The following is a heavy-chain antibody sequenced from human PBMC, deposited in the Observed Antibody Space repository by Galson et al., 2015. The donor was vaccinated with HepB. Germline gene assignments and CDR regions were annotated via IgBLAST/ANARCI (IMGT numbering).Heavy chain of an antibody. CDR3: AKQAHYDIFGLYYYYGMDV. Sequence: SLRLSCAASKFTFGDYAMTWVRQAPGQGLEWVSTISGSGVYTYYADSVKGRYTISRDNSKNTLYLQVNSLRAEDTAIYYCAKQAHYDIFGLYYYYGMDVWGQGTTVTVSS. D-gene: IGHD3-9*01. V-gene: IGHV3-23*01. CDR2: ISGSGVYT. CDR1: KFTFGDYA. J-gene: IGHJ6*02.